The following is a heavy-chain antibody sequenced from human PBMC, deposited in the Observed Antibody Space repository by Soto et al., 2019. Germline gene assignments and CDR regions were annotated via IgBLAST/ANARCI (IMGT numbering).Heavy chain of an antibody. CDR3: TRTPSGATMVRSPYYYFDL. CDR1: GFSFSDYG. D-gene: IGHD3-10*01. Sequence: EVQVVESGGGLVKPGGSLRISCTVSGFSFSDYGFNWVRQAPGKGLEWVSSIDTRSTYFFYADSVRGRFSISRDNTKNSLFLQLNSLRAEDTAVYYCTRTPSGATMVRSPYYYFDLWGRGTLVTVSS. J-gene: IGHJ2*01. V-gene: IGHV3-21*02. CDR2: IDTRSTYF.